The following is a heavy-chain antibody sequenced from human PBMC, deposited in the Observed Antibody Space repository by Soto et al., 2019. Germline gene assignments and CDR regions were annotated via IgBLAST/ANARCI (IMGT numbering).Heavy chain of an antibody. J-gene: IGHJ6*02. V-gene: IGHV3-21*01. CDR1: GFTFNSYT. D-gene: IGHD1-7*01. Sequence: EVQLVESGGGLVKPGGSLRLSCAASGFTFNSYTMNWVRQAPGKGLEWVSSIGSTVGYIYYSDSVKGRFTISRDNANNSLYLQMNSLRAEDTAVYYCARDHSYSNWNYARHYYYYGVDVWGQGTTVTVSS. CDR2: IGSTVGYI. CDR3: ARDHSYSNWNYARHYYYYGVDV.